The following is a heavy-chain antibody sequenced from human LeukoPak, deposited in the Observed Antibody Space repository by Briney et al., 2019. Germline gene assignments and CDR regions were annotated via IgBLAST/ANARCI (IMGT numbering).Heavy chain of an antibody. D-gene: IGHD6-13*01. CDR2: ITGRGDET. CDR3: AKGAAAGLVDWFDP. V-gene: IGHV3-23*01. J-gene: IGHJ5*02. CDR1: GFIFSNYA. Sequence: GGSLRLSCAASGFIFSNYALMWVRQAPGKGLEWVSSITGRGDETFYAGSVKGRFSLSRDNSKNMPYLQMYSLGAEDTAIYYCAKGAAAGLVDWFDPWGQGTLVTVSS.